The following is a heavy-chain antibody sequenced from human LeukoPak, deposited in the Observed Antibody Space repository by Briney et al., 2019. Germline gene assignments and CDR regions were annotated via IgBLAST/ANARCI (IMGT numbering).Heavy chain of an antibody. Sequence: GGSLRLSCAASGFTFSSQAMSWVRQAPGKGLGWVSVVSGSGGGTYCADSVKGRFTISRDNSKNTLYLQMNSLRAEDTAVYYCAKTGVKYCSGGSCPDYWGQGTLVTVSS. J-gene: IGHJ4*02. V-gene: IGHV3-23*01. CDR2: VSGSGGGT. CDR3: AKTGVKYCSGGSCPDY. D-gene: IGHD2-15*01. CDR1: GFTFSSQA.